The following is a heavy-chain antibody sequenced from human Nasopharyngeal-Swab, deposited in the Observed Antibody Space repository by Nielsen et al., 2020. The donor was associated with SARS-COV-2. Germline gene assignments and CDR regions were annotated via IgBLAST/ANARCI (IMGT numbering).Heavy chain of an antibody. D-gene: IGHD6-19*01. CDR3: GGWSGWPVHYFDF. CDR2: ISAYNGRT. J-gene: IGHJ4*02. V-gene: IGHV1-18*01. CDR1: GYTFTSYG. Sequence: ASVKVSCKASGYTFTSYGFGWMRQAPAQGLEYIGWISAYNGRTYYEQKFQGRVTMATDTSTSTAYMELGSLRSDDTALYYCGGWSGWPVHYFDFWGQGTLVTVSS.